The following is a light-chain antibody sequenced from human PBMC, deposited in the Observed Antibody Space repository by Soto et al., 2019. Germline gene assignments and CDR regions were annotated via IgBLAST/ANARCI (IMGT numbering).Light chain of an antibody. V-gene: IGKV1-9*01. J-gene: IGKJ1*01. Sequence: IQLTQSPSSLSASVGDRVTITCRASQDIGIYLAWYQQKPGKAPNLLIYAASSLQRGVPSRFSGSGSGTDFTLTIRSLQPEDFATYHCQQLSSYPATFGQGTKVDIK. CDR1: QDIGIY. CDR2: AAS. CDR3: QQLSSYPAT.